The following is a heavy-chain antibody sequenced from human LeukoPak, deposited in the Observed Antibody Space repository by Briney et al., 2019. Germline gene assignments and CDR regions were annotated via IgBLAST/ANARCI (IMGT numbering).Heavy chain of an antibody. V-gene: IGHV1-2*02. J-gene: IGHJ4*02. Sequence: GASMKVSCKASGYTFTGYYMHWVRQAPGQGLEWMGWINPNSDVTNYAQKFQGRVTMTRDTSISTAYMELSSLRSDDTAVYYCARGVSGRYSYGYFHFDYWGQGTLVTVSS. CDR1: GYTFTGYY. CDR2: INPNSDVT. D-gene: IGHD5-18*01. CDR3: ARGVSGRYSYGYFHFDY.